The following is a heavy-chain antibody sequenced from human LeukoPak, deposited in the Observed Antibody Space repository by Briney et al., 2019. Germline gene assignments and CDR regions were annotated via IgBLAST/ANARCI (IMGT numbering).Heavy chain of an antibody. J-gene: IGHJ4*02. V-gene: IGHV4-59*01. D-gene: IGHD3-22*01. Sequence: SETLSLTCTVSGGSINTYYWSWIRQPPGKGLEWIGYIYYTGSANYHPSLKSRVTMSVDTSKNQLSLKLNSVTAADTAVYYCARLLRYYDTSGYQEFDYWGQGTLATVSS. CDR1: GGSINTYY. CDR3: ARLLRYYDTSGYQEFDY. CDR2: IYYTGSA.